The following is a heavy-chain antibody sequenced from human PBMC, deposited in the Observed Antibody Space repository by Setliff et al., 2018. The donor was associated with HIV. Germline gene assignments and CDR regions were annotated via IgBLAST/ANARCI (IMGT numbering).Heavy chain of an antibody. D-gene: IGHD6-6*01. CDR3: ARGHSSSAYDAYDI. CDR2: ISAYNGNT. V-gene: IGHV1-18*01. CDR1: GYTFTSYD. Sequence: ASVKVSCKASGYTFTSYDISWVRQAPGQGLEWMGWISAYNGNTNYAQKLQGRVTIARDTSASTAYMELSSLRSEDTAVYYCARGHSSSAYDAYDIWGQGTMVTVSS. J-gene: IGHJ3*02.